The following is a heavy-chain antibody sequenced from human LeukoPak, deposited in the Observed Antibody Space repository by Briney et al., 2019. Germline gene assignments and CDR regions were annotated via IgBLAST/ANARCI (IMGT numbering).Heavy chain of an antibody. CDR1: GFNFSSYG. V-gene: IGHV3-30*02. Sequence: PGGSLRLSCAASGFNFSSYGMHWVRQAPGKGLEWVAFIRYDGSNKYYTDSVKGRFTISRDNSKNTLYLQMNSLRAEDTAVYYCAKGAIADRLGGFEYWGQGTLVTVSS. J-gene: IGHJ4*02. CDR2: IRYDGSNK. D-gene: IGHD6-6*01. CDR3: AKGAIADRLGGFEY.